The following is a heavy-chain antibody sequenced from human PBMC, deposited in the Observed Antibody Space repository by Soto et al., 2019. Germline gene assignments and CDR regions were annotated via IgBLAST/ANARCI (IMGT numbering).Heavy chain of an antibody. CDR3: ASSFPGTATIFDY. CDR1: GGSISSYY. J-gene: IGHJ4*02. D-gene: IGHD6-25*01. V-gene: IGHV4-59*01. Sequence: QVQLQESGPGLVKPSETLSLTCTVSGGSISSYYWNWIRQTPGKGLEWIGYIYYSGSHKYNPSLKSRATISVDTSKSQFSLKLNSVTAADTAVYYCASSFPGTATIFDYWGQGTLVIVSS. CDR2: IYYSGSH.